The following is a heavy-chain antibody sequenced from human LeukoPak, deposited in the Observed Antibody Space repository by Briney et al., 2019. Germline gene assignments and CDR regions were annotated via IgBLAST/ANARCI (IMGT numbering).Heavy chain of an antibody. CDR1: GYTFTSYG. V-gene: IGHV1-18*01. CDR3: ARHRSITMIPYNWFDP. CDR2: ISAYNGNT. J-gene: IGHJ5*02. D-gene: IGHD3-22*01. Sequence: ASVKVSCKASGYTFTSYGISWVRQAPGQGREWMGWISAYNGNTNYAQKLQGRVTMTTDTSTSTAYMELRSLRSDDTAVYYCARHRSITMIPYNWFDPWGQGTLVTVSS.